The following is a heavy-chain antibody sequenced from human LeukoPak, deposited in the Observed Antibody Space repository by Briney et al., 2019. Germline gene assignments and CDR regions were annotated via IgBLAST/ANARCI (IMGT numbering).Heavy chain of an antibody. V-gene: IGHV4-4*07. D-gene: IGHD6-13*01. Sequence: TPSETLSLTCGVSGGSITSYYWSWIRQPAGKGLEWIGRFYPTGNTNYNPSLKSRVTMSVDTSKNQLSLKMRSVTAADTAVYFCARDISAAGMFDSWGQGTLVIVSS. CDR1: GGSITSYY. CDR3: ARDISAAGMFDS. J-gene: IGHJ4*02. CDR2: FYPTGNT.